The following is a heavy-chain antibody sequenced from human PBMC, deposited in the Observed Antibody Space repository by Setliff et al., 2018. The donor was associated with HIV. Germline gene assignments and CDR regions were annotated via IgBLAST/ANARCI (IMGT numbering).Heavy chain of an antibody. CDR3: ARDWNYVVDV. CDR1: DYTFTAYG. D-gene: IGHD3-16*01. V-gene: IGHV1-18*01. CDR2: ISPYHGTT. J-gene: IGHJ6*03. Sequence: ASVKVSCKASDYTFTAYGVTWVRQAPGQGLEWMGWISPYHGTTKFAQKFQDRVTITADTSSTTAYMELSSLRSDDTAVYYCARDWNYVVDVWGKGTTVTVS.